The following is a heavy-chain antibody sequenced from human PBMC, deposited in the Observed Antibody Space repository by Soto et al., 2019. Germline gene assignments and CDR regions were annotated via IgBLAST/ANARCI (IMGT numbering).Heavy chain of an antibody. CDR2: INHSGST. CDR3: ARAGDIFDY. CDR1: GGSFSGYY. Sequence: NPSETLSLTCAVYGGSFSGYYWSWIRQPPGKGLEWIGEINHSGSTNYNPSLKSRVTISVDTSKNQFSLKLSSVTAADTAVYYCARAGDIFDYWGQGTLVTVSS. V-gene: IGHV4-34*01. J-gene: IGHJ4*02.